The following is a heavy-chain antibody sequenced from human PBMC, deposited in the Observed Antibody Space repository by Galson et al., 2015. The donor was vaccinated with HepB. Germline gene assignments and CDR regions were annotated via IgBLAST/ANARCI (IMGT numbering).Heavy chain of an antibody. D-gene: IGHD5-18*01. V-gene: IGHV1-69*04. Sequence: SVKVSCKASGGTFSSYAISWVRQAPGQGLEWMGRIIPILGIANYAQKFQGRVTITADKSTSTAYMELSSLRSEDTAVYYCASHRGYSYGEEGYFDYWGQGTLVTVSS. CDR2: IIPILGIA. J-gene: IGHJ4*02. CDR3: ASHRGYSYGEEGYFDY. CDR1: GGTFSSYA.